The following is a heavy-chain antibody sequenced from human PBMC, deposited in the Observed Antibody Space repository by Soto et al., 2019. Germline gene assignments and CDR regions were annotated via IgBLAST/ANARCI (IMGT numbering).Heavy chain of an antibody. D-gene: IGHD3-3*01. J-gene: IGHJ6*03. Sequence: GGSLRLSCAASGFTFSSYSMNWVRQAPGKGLEWVSYISSSSSTIYYADSVKGRFTISRDNAKNSLYLQMNSLRAEDTAVYYCARELRFLEWLSSPSYYYMDVWGKGTTVTVSS. CDR2: ISSSSSTI. CDR3: ARELRFLEWLSSPSYYYMDV. CDR1: GFTFSSYS. V-gene: IGHV3-48*01.